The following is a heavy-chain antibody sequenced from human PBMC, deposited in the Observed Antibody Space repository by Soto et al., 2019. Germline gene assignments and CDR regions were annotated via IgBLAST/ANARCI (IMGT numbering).Heavy chain of an antibody. CDR3: ARDRGPYFDY. J-gene: IGHJ4*02. CDR1: GYTFRNFG. V-gene: IGHV1-18*01. CDR2: IAAYNGDT. Sequence: QVQLVQSGAEVKKPGASVRVSYKASGYTFRNFGYSWLRQAPGQRPEWMGWIAAYNGDTNFAPSLRGRLTMTTDTSTTTVYMELNSLTSDDTAVYYCARDRGPYFDYWGQGTLVTVSS.